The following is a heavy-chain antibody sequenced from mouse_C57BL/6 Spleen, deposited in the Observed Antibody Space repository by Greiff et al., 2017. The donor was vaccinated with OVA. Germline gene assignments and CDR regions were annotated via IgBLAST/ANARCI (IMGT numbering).Heavy chain of an antibody. Sequence: ESGPGLVKPSQSLSLTCSVTGYSITSGYYWNWIRQFPGNKLEWMGYISYDGSNNYNPSLKNRISITRDTSKNQFFLKLNSVTTEDTATYYCARDGEYYFDYWGQGTTLTVSS. V-gene: IGHV3-6*01. CDR3: ARDGEYYFDY. CDR2: ISYDGSN. J-gene: IGHJ2*01. CDR1: GYSITSGYY.